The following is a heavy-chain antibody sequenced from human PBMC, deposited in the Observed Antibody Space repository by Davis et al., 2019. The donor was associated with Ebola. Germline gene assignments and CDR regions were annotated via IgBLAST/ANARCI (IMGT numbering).Heavy chain of an antibody. D-gene: IGHD6-19*01. CDR2: IKQDGSER. V-gene: IGHV3-7*01. J-gene: IGHJ4*02. CDR1: GFTFSSYW. CDR3: GRGGIAVEYRYYFDY. Sequence: GGSLRLSCAASGFTFSSYWMSWVRQAPGKGLEWVANIKQDGSERNYADSVKGRFTISRDNSKNTLYLQMNSLRAEDTAVYYCGRGGIAVEYRYYFDYWGQGTLVTVSS.